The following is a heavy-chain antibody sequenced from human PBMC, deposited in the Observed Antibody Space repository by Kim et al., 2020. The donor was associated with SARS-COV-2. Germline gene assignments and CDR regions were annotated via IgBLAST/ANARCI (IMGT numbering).Heavy chain of an antibody. Sequence: SETLSLTCAVYGGSFSGYYWSWIRQPPGKGLEWIGEINHSGSTNYNPSLKSRVTISVDTSKNQFSLKLSSVTAADTAVYYCARGGIGYYDSSGRFDYWGQGTLVTVSS. CDR2: INHSGST. V-gene: IGHV4-34*01. D-gene: IGHD3-22*01. CDR3: ARGGIGYYDSSGRFDY. J-gene: IGHJ4*02. CDR1: GGSFSGYY.